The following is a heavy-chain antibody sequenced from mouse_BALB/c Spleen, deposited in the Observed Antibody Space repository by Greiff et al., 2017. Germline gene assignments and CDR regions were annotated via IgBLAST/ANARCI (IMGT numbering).Heavy chain of an antibody. V-gene: IGHV5-12-2*01. CDR1: GFTFSSYT. D-gene: IGHD2-1*01. CDR3: ARQDYGNYDV. Sequence: EVKLMESGGGLVQPGGSLKLSCAASGFTFSSYTMSWVRQTPEKRLEWVAYISNGGGSTYYPDTVKGRFTISRDNAKNTLYLQMSSLKSEDTAMYYCARQDYGNYDVWGAGTTVTVSS. CDR2: ISNGGGST. J-gene: IGHJ1*01.